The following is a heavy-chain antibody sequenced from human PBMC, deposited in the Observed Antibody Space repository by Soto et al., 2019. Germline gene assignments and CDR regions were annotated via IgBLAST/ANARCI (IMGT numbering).Heavy chain of an antibody. D-gene: IGHD5-12*01. CDR3: ASGYSGYDWGFDP. V-gene: IGHV4-34*01. CDR2: INHSGST. Sequence: PSETLSLTCAVYGGSFSGYYWSRILQPPGKGLEWIGEINHSGSTNYNPSLKSRVTISVDTSKNQFSLKLSSVTAADTAVYYCASGYSGYDWGFDPWGQGTLVTVSS. CDR1: GGSFSGYY. J-gene: IGHJ5*02.